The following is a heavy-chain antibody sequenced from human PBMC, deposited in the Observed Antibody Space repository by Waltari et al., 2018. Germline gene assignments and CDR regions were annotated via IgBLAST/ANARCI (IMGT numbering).Heavy chain of an antibody. Sequence: EVQLVESGGGLVQPGGSLRLSCAASGFTFSSSWMSWVRQAPGKGLEWVAHIKQDESEKFYVDSVKGRFTIFRDNAKNLLYLQMDSLRGEDTAVYYCARELYPPTSNPFDFWGQGTRVTVSS. V-gene: IGHV3-7*01. CDR3: ARELYPPTSNPFDF. CDR1: GFTFSSSW. D-gene: IGHD3-10*01. CDR2: IKQDESEK. J-gene: IGHJ4*02.